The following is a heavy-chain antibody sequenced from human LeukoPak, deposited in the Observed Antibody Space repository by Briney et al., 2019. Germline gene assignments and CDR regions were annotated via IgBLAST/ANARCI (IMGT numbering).Heavy chain of an antibody. CDR3: AKPRRGYNYGYYFDY. V-gene: IGHV3-33*06. D-gene: IGHD5-24*01. CDR2: IWYDGSNK. CDR1: GFTFSSYG. J-gene: IGHJ4*02. Sequence: GSLRLSCAASGFTFSSYGMHWVRQAPGKGLEWVAVIWYDGSNKYYADSVKGRFTISRDNVKNTLYLQLSSLRAEDTAVYYCAKPRRGYNYGYYFDYWGQGTLVTVPS.